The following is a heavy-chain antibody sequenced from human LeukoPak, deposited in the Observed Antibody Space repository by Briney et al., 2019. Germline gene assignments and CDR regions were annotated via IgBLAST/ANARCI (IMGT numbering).Heavy chain of an antibody. D-gene: IGHD7-27*01. J-gene: IGHJ6*03. Sequence: GGSLRLSCAASGFTFSNAWMNWVRQAPGKGLEWVSSISSSSSYIYYADSVKGRFTISRDNAKNSLYLQMNSLRAEDTAVYYCARGVGNYYHMDVWGKGTTVTVSS. V-gene: IGHV3-21*01. CDR3: ARGVGNYYHMDV. CDR2: ISSSSSYI. CDR1: GFTFSNAW.